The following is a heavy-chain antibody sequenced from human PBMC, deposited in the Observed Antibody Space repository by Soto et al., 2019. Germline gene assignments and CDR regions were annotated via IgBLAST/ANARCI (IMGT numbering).Heavy chain of an antibody. V-gene: IGHV1-69*01. CDR3: AAELGFGTLSVV. D-gene: IGHD7-27*01. CDR1: GDTFKNCV. J-gene: IGHJ6*02. CDR2: IIPLFGTT. Sequence: QVQVVQSGVEVRRPGSSVKVSCKASGDTFKNCVISWVRQAPGQGLEWMGGIIPLFGTTDFAQRFQGRLKITTDESTTTAYMELSRLRSEDTATYCCAAELGFGTLSVVWGQGTTVIVSS.